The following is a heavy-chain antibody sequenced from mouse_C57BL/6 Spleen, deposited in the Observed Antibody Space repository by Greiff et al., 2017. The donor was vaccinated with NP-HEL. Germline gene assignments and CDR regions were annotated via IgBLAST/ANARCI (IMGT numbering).Heavy chain of an antibody. CDR2: QWGDGST. V-gene: IGHV2-3*01. Sequence: QVQLKESGPGLVAPSQSLSITCTVSGFSLTSYGVSWVRQPPGTGLAWLGVQWGDGSTNYHSALISRLSLSQDNSKSQVFLKLNSLQTDDTATYYCAKQNSNYVGAMDYWGQGTSVTVSS. D-gene: IGHD2-5*01. CDR3: AKQNSNYVGAMDY. J-gene: IGHJ4*01. CDR1: GFSLTSYG.